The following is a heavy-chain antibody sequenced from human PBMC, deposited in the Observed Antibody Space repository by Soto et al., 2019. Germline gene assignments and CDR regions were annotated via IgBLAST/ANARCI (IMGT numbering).Heavy chain of an antibody. CDR1: GYTFTSYD. D-gene: IGHD6-13*01. Sequence: ASVKVSCKASGYTFTSYDINWVRQATGQGLEWMGWMNANSGNTDYAQKLQGRVTMTRNTSISTAYMELRSLRSDDTAVYYCARARGAADDYYYYGMDVWGQGTTVTVSS. CDR3: ARARGAADDYYYYGMDV. J-gene: IGHJ6*02. CDR2: MNANSGNT. V-gene: IGHV1-8*01.